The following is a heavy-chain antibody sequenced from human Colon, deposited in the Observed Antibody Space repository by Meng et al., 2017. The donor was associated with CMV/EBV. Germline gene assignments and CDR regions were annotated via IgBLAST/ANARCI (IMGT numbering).Heavy chain of an antibody. CDR1: GYTFSDYH. J-gene: IGHJ4*02. Sequence: QVQVVQSGAEVKKPGASVKVSCKASGYTFSDYHIHWVRQAPGQGLEWMGWINSNSGATDYAQKFQGRLTMTRDTSITTVYMELSSLRSDDTAVYYCARDPSGSRVPFDYWGQGSLVTASS. CDR2: INSNSGAT. CDR3: ARDPSGSRVPFDY. V-gene: IGHV1-2*02. D-gene: IGHD1-26*01.